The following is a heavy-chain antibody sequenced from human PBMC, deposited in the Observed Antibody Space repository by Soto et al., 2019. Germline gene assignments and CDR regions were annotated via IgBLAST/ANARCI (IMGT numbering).Heavy chain of an antibody. CDR3: AKDGRWLDGIDY. CDR1: GFTFSSYG. Sequence: PGGSLRLSCAASGFTFSSYGMHWVRQAPGKGLEWVAVISYDGSNKYYADSVKGRFTISRDNSKNTLYLQMNSLRAEDTAVYYCAKDGRWLDGIDYWGQGTLVTVSS. J-gene: IGHJ4*02. CDR2: ISYDGSNK. D-gene: IGHD6-19*01. V-gene: IGHV3-30*18.